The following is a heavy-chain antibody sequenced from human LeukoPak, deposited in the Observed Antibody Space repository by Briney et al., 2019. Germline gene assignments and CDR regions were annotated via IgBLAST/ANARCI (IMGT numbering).Heavy chain of an antibody. CDR2: INSDGSST. J-gene: IGHJ6*02. V-gene: IGHV3-74*01. CDR1: GFTFSSYW. D-gene: IGHD6-13*01. CDR3: ARGDSSSWYPVLYGMDV. Sequence: GGSLRLSCAASGFTFSSYWMHWVRQAPGKGLVWVSRINSDGSSTSYADSVKGRFTISRDNAKNTLYLQMNSLRAEDTAVYYCARGDSSSWYPVLYGMDVWGQGTTVTVSS.